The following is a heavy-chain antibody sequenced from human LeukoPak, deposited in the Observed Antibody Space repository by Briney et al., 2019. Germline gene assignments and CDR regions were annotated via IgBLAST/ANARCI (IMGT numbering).Heavy chain of an antibody. V-gene: IGHV4-39*01. CDR3: ARRPPASGADWFDP. J-gene: IGHJ5*02. D-gene: IGHD1-26*01. CDR1: GDSISSSNYY. Sequence: SETLSLTCTDSGDSISSSNYYWGWIRQPPGKGLEWIGSISNGGNIYYNPSLKSRVTISVDTSENQFSLKLNSVTAADTAVYYCARRPPASGADWFDPWGQGTLVTVSS. CDR2: ISNGGNI.